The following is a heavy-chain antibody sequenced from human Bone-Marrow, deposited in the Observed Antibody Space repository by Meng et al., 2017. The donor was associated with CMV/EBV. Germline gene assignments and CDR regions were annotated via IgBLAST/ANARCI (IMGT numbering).Heavy chain of an antibody. CDR3: AKGAAAKWLRPDYYYYYGMDV. CDR2: INSDGSST. V-gene: IGHV3-74*01. Sequence: GGSLRLSCAASGFTFSSYWMHWVRQAPGKGLVWVSRINSDGSSTSYADSVKGRFTISRDNAKNTLYLQMNSLRAEDTAVYYCAKGAAAKWLRPDYYYYYGMDVWGQGTTVTGSS. D-gene: IGHD5-12*01. J-gene: IGHJ6*02. CDR1: GFTFSSYW.